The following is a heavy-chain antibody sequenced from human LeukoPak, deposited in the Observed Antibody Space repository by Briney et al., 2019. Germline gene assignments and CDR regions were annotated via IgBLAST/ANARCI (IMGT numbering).Heavy chain of an antibody. CDR1: GYTFTSYY. Sequence: ASVKVSCKASGYTFTSYYMHWVRQAPGQGLEWMGIINPSGGSTSYAQKFQGRVTMTRDTSTSTVYMELSSLRSEDTAVYYCARRLGDGDYVNYFDYWGQGTLVTVSS. V-gene: IGHV1-46*01. D-gene: IGHD4-17*01. CDR3: ARRLGDGDYVNYFDY. J-gene: IGHJ4*02. CDR2: INPSGGST.